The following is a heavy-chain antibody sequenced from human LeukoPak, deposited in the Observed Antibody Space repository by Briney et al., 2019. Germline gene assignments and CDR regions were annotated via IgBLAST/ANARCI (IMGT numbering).Heavy chain of an antibody. J-gene: IGHJ4*02. D-gene: IGHD3-10*01. CDR1: GFTFSSYS. Sequence: GGSLRLSCAASGFTFSSYSMNWVRQAPGKGLEWVSYISSSSSTIYYADSVKGRFTISRDNAKNSLYLQMNSLRDDDTAVYYCARAKHDYGSGSPLDYWGQGTLVTVSS. V-gene: IGHV3-48*02. CDR2: ISSSSSTI. CDR3: ARAKHDYGSGSPLDY.